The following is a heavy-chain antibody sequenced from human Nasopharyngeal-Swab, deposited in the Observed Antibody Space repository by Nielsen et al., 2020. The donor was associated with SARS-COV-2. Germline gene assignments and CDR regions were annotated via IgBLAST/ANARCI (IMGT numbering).Heavy chain of an antibody. V-gene: IGHV2-5*02. CDR3: AHSYIPVTAAVDS. J-gene: IGHJ4*02. CDR2: TYWDDDK. D-gene: IGHD2-15*01. Sequence: WIRQPPGKALEWVGFTYWDDDKRYHPSLKNRLSITKDTSKKQVVLTLTNVDPVDTGTYYCAHSYIPVTAAVDSWGPGTRVTVSS.